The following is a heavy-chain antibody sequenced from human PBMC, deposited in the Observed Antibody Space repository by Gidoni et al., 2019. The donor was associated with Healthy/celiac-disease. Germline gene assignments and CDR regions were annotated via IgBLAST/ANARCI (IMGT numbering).Heavy chain of an antibody. Sequence: QVQLQESGPGRGKPSETLSPTCAVSVYSIGSGYYWGWIRQPPGKGLEWIGSIYHSGSTYYNPSLKSRVTISVDTSKNQFSLKLSSVTAADTAVYYCAWGAESIPGSWFDPWGQGTLVTVSS. D-gene: IGHD3-10*01. V-gene: IGHV4-38-2*01. CDR2: IYHSGST. CDR1: VYSIGSGYY. CDR3: AWGAESIPGSWFDP. J-gene: IGHJ5*02.